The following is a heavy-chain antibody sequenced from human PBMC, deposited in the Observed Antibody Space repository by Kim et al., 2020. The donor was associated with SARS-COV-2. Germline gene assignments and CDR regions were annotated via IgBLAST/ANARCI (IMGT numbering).Heavy chain of an antibody. CDR1: GGTFSSYA. Sequence: SVKVSCKASGGTFSSYAISWVRQAPGQGLEWMGGIIPIFGTANYAQKFQGRVTITADESTSTAYMELSSLRSEDTAVYYCARERSPAIAEADAFDYWGQATLVTVSS. CDR3: ARERSPAIAEADAFDY. D-gene: IGHD6-19*01. J-gene: IGHJ4*02. V-gene: IGHV1-69*13. CDR2: IIPIFGTA.